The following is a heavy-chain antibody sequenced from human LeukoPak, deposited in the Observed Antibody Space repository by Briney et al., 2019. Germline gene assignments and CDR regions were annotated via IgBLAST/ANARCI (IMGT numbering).Heavy chain of an antibody. V-gene: IGHV5-51*01. CDR3: ARQGPDFYYYYMDV. CDR1: GYSFTSYW. J-gene: IGHJ6*03. CDR2: IYAGDSDA. Sequence: GESLKISCKGSGYSFTSYWIGWVRQMPGKGLEWMGTIYAGDSDARYRPSFQGQVTISADKSISTAYLQWSSLKASDTAMYYCARQGPDFYYYYMDVWGKGTTVTVSS.